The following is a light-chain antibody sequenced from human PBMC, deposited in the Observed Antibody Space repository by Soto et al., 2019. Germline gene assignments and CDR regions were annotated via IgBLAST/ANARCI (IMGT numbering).Light chain of an antibody. CDR2: DAS. V-gene: IGKV3-11*01. CDR1: QSVGTY. J-gene: IGKJ5*01. CDR3: QQRSNWPPIT. Sequence: ESALTQSPDTLSLSPGEIATLSCRASQSVGTYLAWYQQKPGQAPRLIINDASNRATGIPARFSGSGSGTDFILTISSLEPEDFAVYYCQQRSNWPPITLGQGTRLEIK.